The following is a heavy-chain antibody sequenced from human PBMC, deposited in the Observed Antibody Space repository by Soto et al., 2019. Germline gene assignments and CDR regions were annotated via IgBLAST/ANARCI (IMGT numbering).Heavy chain of an antibody. J-gene: IGHJ4*02. Sequence: SLSLSCAVSRFMFSSYCMHWVRQAPGKGLEWVALISYDGSRQYYADSVKGRFTISRDNSKNTLDLQLNSLRREDSGIYYCAKDGKNKHDYGSEDFQFWGQGTLVTVSS. D-gene: IGHD3-10*01. V-gene: IGHV3-30*18. CDR2: ISYDGSRQ. CDR3: AKDGKNKHDYGSEDFQF. CDR1: RFMFSSYC.